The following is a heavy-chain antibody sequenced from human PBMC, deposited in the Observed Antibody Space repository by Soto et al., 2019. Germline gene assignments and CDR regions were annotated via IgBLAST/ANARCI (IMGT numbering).Heavy chain of an antibody. CDR3: ASDNCSSTSCYEFDH. CDR1: GYSFTSYW. D-gene: IGHD2-2*01. V-gene: IGHV5-51*01. CDR2: IYPGDSDT. J-gene: IGHJ5*02. Sequence: GESLKISCKGSGYSFTSYWIGWVRQMPWKGLEWMGIIYPGDSDTRYSPSFQGQVTISADKSINTAYLQWSSLKASDTAMYYWASDNCSSTSCYEFDHWGQGTLVTVSS.